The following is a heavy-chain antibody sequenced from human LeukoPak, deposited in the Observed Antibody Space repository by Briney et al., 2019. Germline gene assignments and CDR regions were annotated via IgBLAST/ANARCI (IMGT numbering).Heavy chain of an antibody. J-gene: IGHJ4*02. CDR2: IYTSGTT. Sequence: PSQTLSLTCTVSGGSISSDTYYWSWVRQPAGKGREWIGRIYTSGTTNYNPSRKSRVTISVNTSKNQFSLKLSSVTAADTAVYYCASFYYDTTGYIDYWGQGTLVTVSS. V-gene: IGHV4-61*02. CDR3: ASFYYDTTGYIDY. CDR1: GGSISSDTYY. D-gene: IGHD3-22*01.